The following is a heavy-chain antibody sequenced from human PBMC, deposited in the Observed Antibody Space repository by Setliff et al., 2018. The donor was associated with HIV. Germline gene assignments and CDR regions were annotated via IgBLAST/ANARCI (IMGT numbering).Heavy chain of an antibody. D-gene: IGHD2-2*01. V-gene: IGHV4-38-2*01. J-gene: IGHJ2*01. Sequence: PSETLSLTCAVSGYSISSGYYWGWIRQPPGKGLEWIGSIYHSGSTYYNPSLKSRVTISVDTSKNQFSLKLSSVTAADPAVYYCARGSNPDSPGFIAYWYFYLWGRGTLVTVSS. CDR2: IYHSGST. CDR1: GYSISSGYY. CDR3: ARGSNPDSPGFIAYWYFYL.